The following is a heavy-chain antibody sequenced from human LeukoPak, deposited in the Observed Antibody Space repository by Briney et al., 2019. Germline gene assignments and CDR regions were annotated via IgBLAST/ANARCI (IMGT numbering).Heavy chain of an antibody. Sequence: KPGGSLRLSCAASGFTFSSYSMNWVRQAPGKGLEWVSSISSSSSYIYYADSVKGRFTISRDNAKNSLYLQMNSLRAEDTAVYYCARDHCSGGSCWLDPWGQGTLVTVSS. D-gene: IGHD2-15*01. CDR1: GFTFSSYS. CDR2: ISSSSSYI. V-gene: IGHV3-21*01. J-gene: IGHJ5*02. CDR3: ARDHCSGGSCWLDP.